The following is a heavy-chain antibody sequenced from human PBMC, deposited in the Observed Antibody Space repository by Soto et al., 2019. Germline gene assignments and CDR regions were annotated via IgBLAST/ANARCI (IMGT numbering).Heavy chain of an antibody. CDR2: IYYSGST. D-gene: IGHD1-26*01. CDR3: AREGGIVGATAADY. Sequence: QVRLQESGPGRVKPSQTLSLTCPVSGGSISSGGYYWSWIRQHPGKGLEWIGYIYYSGSTYYNPALKSRGTISVDTSKNQFSLKLSSVTAADTAVYYWAREGGIVGATAADYWGQGTLVTVSS. CDR1: GGSISSGGYY. J-gene: IGHJ4*02. V-gene: IGHV4-31*03.